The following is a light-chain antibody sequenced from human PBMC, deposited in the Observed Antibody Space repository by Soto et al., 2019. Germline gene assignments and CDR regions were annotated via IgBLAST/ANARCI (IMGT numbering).Light chain of an antibody. CDR3: NSQSISGTRV. Sequence: QSALTQPASVSGSPGQSITISCTGTSSDFGSYKHVSWYQHHPGKVPKLIIYEVSYRPSGVSNRFSGSKSGYTASLTISGLQAEDEADYYCNSQSISGTRVVGTGTKLTVL. V-gene: IGLV2-14*01. CDR2: EVS. J-gene: IGLJ1*01. CDR1: SSDFGSYKH.